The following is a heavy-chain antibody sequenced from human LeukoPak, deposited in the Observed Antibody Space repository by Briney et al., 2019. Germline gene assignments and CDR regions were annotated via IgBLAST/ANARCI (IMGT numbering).Heavy chain of an antibody. Sequence: VSVKVSCKASGYTFTRYGISWVRQAPVQGLEWMGWISVYNGNTNYAQKFQGRVTMTTDTSTSTAYMELRSLRSDDTAVYYCARGVGYGHLDYWGQGTLVTVSS. D-gene: IGHD2-8*02. CDR2: ISVYNGNT. V-gene: IGHV1-18*01. CDR1: GYTFTRYG. CDR3: ARGVGYGHLDY. J-gene: IGHJ4*02.